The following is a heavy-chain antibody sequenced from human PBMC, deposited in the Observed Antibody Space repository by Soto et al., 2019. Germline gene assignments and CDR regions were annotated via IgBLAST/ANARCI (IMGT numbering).Heavy chain of an antibody. CDR1: GGSISHYY. CDR2: IFYSGST. CDR3: ARDRGVLLPAAYNWFDP. V-gene: IGHV4-59*12. D-gene: IGHD2-2*01. Sequence: SETLSLTCTVSGGSISHYYWSWIRQPPGKGLEWIGYIFYSGSTNYNPSLKSRVTISVDTSKNQFSLKLSSVTAADTAVYYCARDRGVLLPAAYNWFDPWGQGTLVTVSS. J-gene: IGHJ5*02.